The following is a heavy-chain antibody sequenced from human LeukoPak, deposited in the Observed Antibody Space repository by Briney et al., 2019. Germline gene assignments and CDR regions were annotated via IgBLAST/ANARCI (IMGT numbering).Heavy chain of an antibody. CDR3: AKQYSSSWYALDY. Sequence: GGFLRLSCAASGFTFSSYVMHWVRQAPGKGLEWVAVISYDGSKKYYADSVKGRFTISRDNSKNTLYLQMNSLRAEDTAVYYCAKQYSSSWYALDYWGQGTLVTVSS. J-gene: IGHJ4*02. CDR2: ISYDGSKK. V-gene: IGHV3-30-3*02. D-gene: IGHD6-13*01. CDR1: GFTFSSYV.